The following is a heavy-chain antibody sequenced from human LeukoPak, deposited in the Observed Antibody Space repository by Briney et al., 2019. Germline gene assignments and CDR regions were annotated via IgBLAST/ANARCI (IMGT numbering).Heavy chain of an antibody. J-gene: IGHJ2*01. CDR2: ISYDGSNK. CDR1: GFTFDDYA. CDR3: AKDWTIAAAGTSWYFDL. V-gene: IGHV3-30*18. D-gene: IGHD6-13*01. Sequence: GGSLRLSCAASGFTFDDYAMHWVRQAPGKGLEWVAVISYDGSNKYYADSVKGRFTISRDNSKNTLYLQMNSLRAEDTAVYYCAKDWTIAAAGTSWYFDLWGRGTRATVSS.